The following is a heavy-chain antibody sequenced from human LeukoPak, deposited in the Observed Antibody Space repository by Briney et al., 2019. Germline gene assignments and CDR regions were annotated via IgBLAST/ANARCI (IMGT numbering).Heavy chain of an antibody. Sequence: GGPLRFSCAAPGLTFSSYWRPWVRQAPGKGLVWVSRINSDGSSTRYADSVKGRFTISRDNAKNTLYLQMNSLRAEDTAVYYCARDREGYFDYWGQGTLVTVSS. V-gene: IGHV3-74*01. CDR2: INSDGSST. CDR1: GLTFSSYW. D-gene: IGHD1-26*01. CDR3: ARDREGYFDY. J-gene: IGHJ4*02.